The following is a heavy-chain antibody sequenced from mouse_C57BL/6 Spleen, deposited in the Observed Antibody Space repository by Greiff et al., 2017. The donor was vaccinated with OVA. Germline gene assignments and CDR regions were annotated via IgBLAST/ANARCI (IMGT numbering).Heavy chain of an antibody. J-gene: IGHJ1*03. CDR3: ARGRYYYGSSYVGYFDV. Sequence: VQLQQSGAELMKPGASVKLSCKATGYTFTGYWIEWVKQRPGHGLEWIGEILPGSGSTNYNEKFTGKATFTADTSSNTAYMQLSSLTTEDSAIYYCARGRYYYGSSYVGYFDVWGTGTTVTVSS. CDR1: GYTFTGYW. V-gene: IGHV1-9*01. D-gene: IGHD1-1*01. CDR2: ILPGSGST.